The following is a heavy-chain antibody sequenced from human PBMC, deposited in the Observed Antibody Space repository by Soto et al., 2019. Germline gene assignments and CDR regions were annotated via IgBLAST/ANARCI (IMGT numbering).Heavy chain of an antibody. V-gene: IGHV4-39*01. CDR2: IYYNGDT. D-gene: IGHD3-10*01. Sequence: QLQLQESGPGLVKPSETLSLTCTVSGDFSSSTYSCGWLRQPPGKGREYIGKIYYNGDTSYNPSLKTRVTISVDTSKNQFSLKLSSVTAADTAVYYCARGVRGGVNGFDSRGQGALVSVAS. CDR1: GDFSSSTYS. J-gene: IGHJ5*01. CDR3: ARGVRGGVNGFDS.